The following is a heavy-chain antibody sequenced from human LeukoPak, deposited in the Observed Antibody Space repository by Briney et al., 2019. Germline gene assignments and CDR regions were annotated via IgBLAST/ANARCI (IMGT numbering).Heavy chain of an antibody. J-gene: IGHJ6*03. Sequence: GGSLRLSCAASGFTFSSYAMSWVRQAPGKGLEWVSAISGSGGSTYYADSVKGRFTISRDNSKNTLYLQMNSLRAEDTAVYYCAKGEYSSSSGYYYYMDVWGKGTTVTVSS. V-gene: IGHV3-23*01. CDR1: GFTFSSYA. CDR2: ISGSGGST. CDR3: AKGEYSSSSGYYYYMDV. D-gene: IGHD6-6*01.